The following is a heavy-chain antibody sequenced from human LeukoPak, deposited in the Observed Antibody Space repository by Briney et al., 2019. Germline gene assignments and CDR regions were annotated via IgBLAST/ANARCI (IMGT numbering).Heavy chain of an antibody. V-gene: IGHV3-21*01. CDR1: GFTFSSYS. CDR2: ISSIISYI. CDR3: AREGLRFLEWLLHRHNWFDP. Sequence: GGSLRLSCAASGFTFSSYSMNWVRQAPGKGLEWVSSISSIISYIYYADSVKGRFTISRDNAKNSLYLQMNSLRAEDTAVYYCAREGLRFLEWLLHRHNWFDPWGQGTLVTVSS. D-gene: IGHD3-3*01. J-gene: IGHJ5*02.